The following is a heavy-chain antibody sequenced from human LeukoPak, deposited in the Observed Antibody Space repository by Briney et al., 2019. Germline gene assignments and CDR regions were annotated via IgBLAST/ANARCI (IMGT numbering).Heavy chain of an antibody. J-gene: IGHJ4*02. V-gene: IGHV3-43*02. CDR2: ISGVGGST. D-gene: IGHD6-13*01. CDR3: ASQQQLGIDY. CDR1: GFTFDDYA. Sequence: GGSLRLSCAASGFTFDDYAMHWVRQAPGKGLEWVSLISGVGGSTYYADSVKGRFTISRDNSKNSLYLQMNSLRTEDTALYYCASQQQLGIDYWGQGTLVTVSS.